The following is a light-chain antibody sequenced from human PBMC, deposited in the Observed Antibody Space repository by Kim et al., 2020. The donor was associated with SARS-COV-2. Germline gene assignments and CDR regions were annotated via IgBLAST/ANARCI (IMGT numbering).Light chain of an antibody. CDR3: QQYDDWPPWT. V-gene: IGKV3-15*01. Sequence: PVETATRACSDSHSISSNVAWYQQKPGQAPRLRIYGASTRATGSPARFSGSGSGTDFTLTISSLQSEDLAVYHCQQYDDWPPWTFGQGTKVDIK. CDR1: HSISSN. J-gene: IGKJ1*01. CDR2: GAS.